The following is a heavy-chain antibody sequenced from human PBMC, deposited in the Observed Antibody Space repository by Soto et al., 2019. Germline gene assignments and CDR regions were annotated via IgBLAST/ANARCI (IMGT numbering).Heavy chain of an antibody. V-gene: IGHV3-48*02. CDR2: ISSSSSTI. J-gene: IGHJ6*02. Sequence: GGSLRLSCAASGFTFSSYSMNWVRQAPGKGLEWVSYISSSSSTIYYADSVKGRFTISRDNAKNSLYLQMNSLRDEDTAVYYCARGGYFGVVIMDYYYGMDVWGQGTTVTVSS. CDR1: GFTFSSYS. CDR3: ARGGYFGVVIMDYYYGMDV. D-gene: IGHD3-3*01.